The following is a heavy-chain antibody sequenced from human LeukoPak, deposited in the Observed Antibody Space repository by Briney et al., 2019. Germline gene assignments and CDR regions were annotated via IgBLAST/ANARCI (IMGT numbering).Heavy chain of an antibody. CDR3: AKRVMVRGVTGWFDP. CDR1: GFTFSSYW. CDR2: IKQDGSEK. V-gene: IGHV3-7*03. J-gene: IGHJ5*02. Sequence: GGSLRLSCAASGFTFSSYWMSWVRKAPGKGLKWVANIKQDGSEKYYVDSVKGRFTISRDNSKNTLYLQMNSLRAEDTAVYYCAKRVMVRGVTGWFDPWGQGTLVTVSS. D-gene: IGHD3-10*01.